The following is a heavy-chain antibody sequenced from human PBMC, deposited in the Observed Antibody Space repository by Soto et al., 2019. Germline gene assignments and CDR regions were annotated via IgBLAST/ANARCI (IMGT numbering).Heavy chain of an antibody. Sequence: QVQLVQSGAEVKKPGASVKVSCKASGYTFTSYGISWMRQAPGQGLVWMGGISAYKGNTNSAQKLQGRVSMTTDTSTSTAYMELRSLRSDDTAVYYCASEYYYGSGPWSWGQGTLVTVSS. J-gene: IGHJ5*02. CDR3: ASEYYYGSGPWS. CDR2: ISAYKGNT. V-gene: IGHV1-18*01. CDR1: GYTFTSYG. D-gene: IGHD3-10*01.